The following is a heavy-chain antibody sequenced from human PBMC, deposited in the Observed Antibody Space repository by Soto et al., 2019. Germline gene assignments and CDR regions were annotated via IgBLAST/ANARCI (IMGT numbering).Heavy chain of an antibody. CDR3: ARDAPKGIAVYGMDV. D-gene: IGHD6-19*01. Sequence: ASVKVSCKASGYTFTSYGISWVRQAPGQGLEWMGWISAYNGNTNYAQKLQGRVTMTTDTSTSTAYMELRSLRSDDTAVYYCARDAPKGIAVYGMDVWGQGTTVTVSS. CDR1: GYTFTSYG. V-gene: IGHV1-18*01. CDR2: ISAYNGNT. J-gene: IGHJ6*02.